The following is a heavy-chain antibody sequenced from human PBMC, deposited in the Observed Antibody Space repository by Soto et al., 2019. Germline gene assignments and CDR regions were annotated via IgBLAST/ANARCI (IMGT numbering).Heavy chain of an antibody. CDR1: GGSISSGGYY. CDR2: IYYSGST. Sequence: SETLSLTCTVSGGSISSGGYYWSWIRQHPGKGLEWIGYIYYSGSTYYNPSLKSRVTISVDTSKNQFSLKLSSVTAADTAVYYCAGNKYDFWSGYSDYYYYGMDVWGQGTTVTVSS. D-gene: IGHD3-3*01. CDR3: AGNKYDFWSGYSDYYYYGMDV. V-gene: IGHV4-31*03. J-gene: IGHJ6*02.